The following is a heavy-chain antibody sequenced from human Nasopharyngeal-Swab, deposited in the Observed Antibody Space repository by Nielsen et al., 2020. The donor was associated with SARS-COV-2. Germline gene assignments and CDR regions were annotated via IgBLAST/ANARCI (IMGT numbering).Heavy chain of an antibody. CDR1: GFMFAGYA. CDR2: ISGSGGTT. D-gene: IGHD1-1*01. Sequence: GESLKISCAAPGFMFAGYAMNWVRQAPGKGLEWVSSISGSGGTTYYADSVKGRFTISRDNSKSTLDLQMNSLRDEDTAIYYCAKIPQRTYGPRYNWFDPWGQGTLVTVSS. V-gene: IGHV3-23*01. J-gene: IGHJ5*02. CDR3: AKIPQRTYGPRYNWFDP.